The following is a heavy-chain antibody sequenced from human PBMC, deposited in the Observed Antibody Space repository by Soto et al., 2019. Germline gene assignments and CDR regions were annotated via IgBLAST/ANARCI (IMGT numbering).Heavy chain of an antibody. CDR1: GGSSVSSSSYY. CDR3: ASEVSSTDGMDV. CDR2: IYYTGNT. Sequence: KPSETLSLTCTVSGGSSVSSSSYYWGWIRQPPGKGLEWIGSIYYTGNTFYSPSFRSRLTISVDTSKSQFSLKLRSVTAADTATYYCASEVSSTDGMDVWGQGTTVTVSS. D-gene: IGHD2-15*01. J-gene: IGHJ6*02. V-gene: IGHV4-39*01.